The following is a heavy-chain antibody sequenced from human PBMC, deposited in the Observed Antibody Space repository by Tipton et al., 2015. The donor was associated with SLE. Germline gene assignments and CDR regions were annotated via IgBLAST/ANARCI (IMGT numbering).Heavy chain of an antibody. CDR2: INAGNGDT. V-gene: IGHV1-3*01. CDR1: GYTFSSYA. D-gene: IGHD3-3*01. CDR3: ARSSYYDFWSGYYAFDI. Sequence: QLVQSGPEVKKPGASVKVSCKASGYTFSSYAIQWVRQAPGQRFEWMGWINAGNGDTKYSQKFQGRVTITRDTTASAAYMELSSLRSEDTAVYFCARSSYYDFWSGYYAFDIWGQGTVVTVSS. J-gene: IGHJ3*02.